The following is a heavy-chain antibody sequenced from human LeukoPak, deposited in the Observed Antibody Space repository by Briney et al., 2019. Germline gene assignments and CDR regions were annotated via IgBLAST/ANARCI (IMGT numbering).Heavy chain of an antibody. Sequence: GGSLRLSCAASGFTFSSYWMSWVRQAPGKGLEWVANIKQDGSEKYYVDSVKGRFTISRDNAKNSLYLQMNSLRAEDTGVYYCARERGILTGYYKYYFDYWGQGTLVTVSS. CDR2: IKQDGSEK. J-gene: IGHJ4*02. CDR1: GFTFSSYW. CDR3: ARERGILTGYYKYYFDY. D-gene: IGHD3-9*01. V-gene: IGHV3-7*01.